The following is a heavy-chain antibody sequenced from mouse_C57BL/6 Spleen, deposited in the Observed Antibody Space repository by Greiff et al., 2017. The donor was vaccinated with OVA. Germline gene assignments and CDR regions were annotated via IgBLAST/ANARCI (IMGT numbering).Heavy chain of an antibody. CDR1: GFNIKNTY. Sequence: EVQLQESVAELVRPGASVKLSCTASGFNIKNTYMHWVKQRPEQGLEWIGRIDPANGNTKYAPKFQGKATITADTPSNTAYLQLSSLTSEDTAIYYCARGYDYDDPSFDYWGQGTTLTVSS. V-gene: IGHV14-3*01. CDR2: IDPANGNT. CDR3: ARGYDYDDPSFDY. J-gene: IGHJ2*01. D-gene: IGHD2-4*01.